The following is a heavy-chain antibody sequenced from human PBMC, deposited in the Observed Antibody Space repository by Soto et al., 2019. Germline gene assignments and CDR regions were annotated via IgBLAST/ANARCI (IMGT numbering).Heavy chain of an antibody. D-gene: IGHD6-19*01. Sequence: QVQLVQSGAEVKKPGASVKVSCKASGYTFTSYGISWVRQAPGQGLEWMGWISAYNGNTNYAQKLQGRVTMTTDTATSTAYMELRSLRSDDTVVYYCARDRATIAVAGTGDYWGQGTLVTVSS. CDR1: GYTFTSYG. CDR3: ARDRATIAVAGTGDY. V-gene: IGHV1-18*01. CDR2: ISAYNGNT. J-gene: IGHJ4*02.